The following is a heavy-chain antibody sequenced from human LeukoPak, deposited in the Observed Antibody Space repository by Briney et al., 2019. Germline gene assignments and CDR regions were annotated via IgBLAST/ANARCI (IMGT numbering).Heavy chain of an antibody. D-gene: IGHD3-3*01. CDR3: ASPLLGWSGYFFY. Sequence: SVKVSCKASGGTFSSYAISWVRQAPGQGLEWMGGIIPIFGTANYAQKFQGRVTITTDESTSTAYMELSSLRSEDTAVYYCASPLLGWSGYFFYWGQGTLVTVSS. CDR1: GGTFSSYA. V-gene: IGHV1-69*05. CDR2: IIPIFGTA. J-gene: IGHJ4*02.